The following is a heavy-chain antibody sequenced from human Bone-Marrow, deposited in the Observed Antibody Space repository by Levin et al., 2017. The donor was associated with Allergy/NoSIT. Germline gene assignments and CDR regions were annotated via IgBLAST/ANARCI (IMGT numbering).Heavy chain of an antibody. V-gene: IGHV4-39*07. Sequence: PSETLSLTCTVSGGSISSSSYYWGWIRQPPGKGLEWIGSIYYSGSTYYNPSLKSRVTISVDTSKNQFSLKLSSVTAADTAVYYCARDGSYSRVVAATVVRAFDIWGQGTMVTVSS. CDR2: IYYSGST. CDR3: ARDGSYSRVVAATVVRAFDI. CDR1: GGSISSSSYY. J-gene: IGHJ3*02. D-gene: IGHD2-15*01.